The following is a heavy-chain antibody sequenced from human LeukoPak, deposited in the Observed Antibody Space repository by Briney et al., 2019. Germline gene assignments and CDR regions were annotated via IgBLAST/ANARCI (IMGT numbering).Heavy chain of an antibody. CDR3: ATDGPGGDYNAGYYYYYYMDV. Sequence: PGGSLRLSCAAPGFTFISYGMHWVRQAPGKGLEWVAFIRYDGSNKYYADSVKGRFTISRDNSKNTLYLQMNRLRAEDTAVYYYATDGPGGDYNAGYYYYYYMDVWGKGTTVTVSS. J-gene: IGHJ6*03. CDR2: IRYDGSNK. D-gene: IGHD4-17*01. CDR1: GFTFISYG. V-gene: IGHV3-30*02.